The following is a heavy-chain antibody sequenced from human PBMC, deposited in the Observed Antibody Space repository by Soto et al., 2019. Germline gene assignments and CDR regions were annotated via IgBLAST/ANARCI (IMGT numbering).Heavy chain of an antibody. CDR3: ARVERGTTTTVVDAFDI. J-gene: IGHJ3*02. V-gene: IGHV4-61*01. D-gene: IGHD4-4*01. CDR1: GVFVSSGNYY. Sequence: SETLSLTCAVEGVFVSSGNYYLSWIRQPPGKGLEWIGEMSHSGGTHFNPSLKSRVTISVDTSKNQFSLKMTSVTAADTALYYCARVERGTTTTVVDAFDIWGPGTMVTGSS. CDR2: MSHSGGT.